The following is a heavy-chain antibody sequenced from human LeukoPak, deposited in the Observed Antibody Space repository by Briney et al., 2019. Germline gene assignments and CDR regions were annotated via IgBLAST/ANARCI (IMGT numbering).Heavy chain of an antibody. J-gene: IGHJ3*02. CDR2: ISSSGSTI. V-gene: IGHV3-11*01. D-gene: IGHD6-19*01. CDR1: GFTFSDYY. Sequence: GGSLRLSCAAPGFTFSDYYMSWIRQAPGKGLEWVSYISSSGSTIYYADSVKGRFTISRDNAKNSLYLQMNSLRAEDTAVYYCAKQWLVRSAFDIWGQGTMVTVSS. CDR3: AKQWLVRSAFDI.